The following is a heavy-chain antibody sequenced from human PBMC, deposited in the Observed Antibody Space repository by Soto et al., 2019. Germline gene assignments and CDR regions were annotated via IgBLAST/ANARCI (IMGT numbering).Heavy chain of an antibody. V-gene: IGHV3-30-3*01. J-gene: IGHJ4*02. Sequence: QVQLVESGGGVVQPGRSLRLSCAASGFTFSSNAMQRVRQAPGKGLEWVAVISYDGSNKYYADSVKGRFTISRDNSKNTPYLQMNSLRAEDTAVYYCARALYGDYPYWGQGTLVTVSS. CDR2: ISYDGSNK. CDR3: ARALYGDYPY. D-gene: IGHD4-17*01. CDR1: GFTFSSNA.